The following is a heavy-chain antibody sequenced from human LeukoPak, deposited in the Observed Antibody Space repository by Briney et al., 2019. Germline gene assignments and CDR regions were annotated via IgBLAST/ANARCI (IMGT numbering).Heavy chain of an antibody. J-gene: IGHJ3*02. D-gene: IGHD4-17*01. Sequence: SQTFSLTCAISGDSVSRNSAAWNWIRQSPSRGLEWLGRTYYRSKWYSDYAVSLKSRITISPDTSQNQFSLQLNSVTPEDTAVYYCARDDYGANAFDIWGQGTMVTVSS. CDR1: GDSVSRNSAA. V-gene: IGHV6-1*01. CDR3: ARDDYGANAFDI. CDR2: TYYRSKWYS.